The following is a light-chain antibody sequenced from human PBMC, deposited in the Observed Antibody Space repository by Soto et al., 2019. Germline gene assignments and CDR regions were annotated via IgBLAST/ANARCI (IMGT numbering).Light chain of an antibody. J-gene: IGLJ1*01. CDR3: QSYAGSYTHYV. CDR1: SSDVGGYND. V-gene: IGLV2-11*01. CDR2: DVS. Sequence: QSALTQPRSVSGSPGQSVTISCTGTSSDVGGYNDVSWYQQHPGKAPKLMIYDVSKRPSGVPDRFSGSKSGTTASLTISGLQAEDEADYYCQSYAGSYTHYVFGTGTKLTVL.